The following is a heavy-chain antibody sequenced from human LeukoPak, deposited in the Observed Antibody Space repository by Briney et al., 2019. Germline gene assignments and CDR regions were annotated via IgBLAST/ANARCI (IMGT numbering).Heavy chain of an antibody. V-gene: IGHV3-30-3*01. CDR2: IAYDAPIK. J-gene: IGHJ4*02. CDR3: ARGLRRGDYFDS. Sequence: AGRSLRLPCGDSGSTFRRDAMHWVRRAPGKGLEWVAVIAYDAPIKHYADSVKGRFTRSTDNSKNMLILQIDGLRGDDTPVYYCARGLRRGDYFDSWGQGTLVTVSS. CDR1: GSTFRRDA.